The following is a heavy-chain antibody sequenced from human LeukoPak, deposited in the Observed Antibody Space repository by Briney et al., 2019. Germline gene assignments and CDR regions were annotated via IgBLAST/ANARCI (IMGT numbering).Heavy chain of an antibody. CDR2: IYSGGST. CDR3: ARHFSSSWYPYYYYYMDV. CDR1: EFSVGSNY. D-gene: IGHD6-13*01. Sequence: GGSLRLSCEASEFSVGSNYMTWVRQAPGKGLEGVSLIYSGGSTYYADSVKGRFTISRDNSKNTLYLQMNSLRAEDTAVYYCARHFSSSWYPYYYYYMDVWGKGTTVTVSS. J-gene: IGHJ6*03. V-gene: IGHV3-66*04.